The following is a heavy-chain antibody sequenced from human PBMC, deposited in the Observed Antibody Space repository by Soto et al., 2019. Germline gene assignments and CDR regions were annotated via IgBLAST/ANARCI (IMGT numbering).Heavy chain of an antibody. CDR2: IYHSGST. CDR3: ARVGYTSGHYFDY. CDR1: GGSISSSNW. J-gene: IGHJ4*02. D-gene: IGHD5-18*01. V-gene: IGHV4-4*02. Sequence: QVQLQESGSGLVKPSGTLSLTCAVSGGSISSSNWWSWVRQPPGKGLEWIGEIYHSGSTYYNMSLKSRVTISVDKSNNQFSLKLTSMTAADSAVYYCARVGYTSGHYFDYWGQGTLVTVSS.